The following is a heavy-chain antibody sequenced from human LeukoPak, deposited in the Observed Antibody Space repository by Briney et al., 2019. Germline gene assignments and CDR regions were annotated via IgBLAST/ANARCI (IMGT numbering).Heavy chain of an antibody. D-gene: IGHD2-15*01. Sequence: SVKVSCRAAGGTFSSYARRWVGQAPGEGVEWRGGIITIFGRANYAQKFESRGTIIADEYTSTAYMELSRLRSDATAVYYCASENCSGGSCYWFDPWGQGTLVTVSS. J-gene: IGHJ5*02. CDR3: ASENCSGGSCYWFDP. V-gene: IGHV1-69*13. CDR2: IITIFGRA. CDR1: GGTFSSYA.